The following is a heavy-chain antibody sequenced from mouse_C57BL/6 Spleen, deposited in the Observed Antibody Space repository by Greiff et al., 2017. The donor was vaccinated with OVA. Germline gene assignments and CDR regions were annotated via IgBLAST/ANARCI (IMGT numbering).Heavy chain of an antibody. V-gene: IGHV5-17*01. CDR1: GFTFSDYG. D-gene: IGHD2-2*01. CDR3: AREDGYDVHYAMDY. J-gene: IGHJ4*01. Sequence: EVQLVESGGGLVKPGGSLKLSCAASGFTFSDYGMHWVRQAPEKGLEWVAYISSGSSTIYYADTVKGRFTISRDNAKNTLFLQMTSLRSEDTAMYYCAREDGYDVHYAMDYWGQGTSVTVSS. CDR2: ISSGSSTI.